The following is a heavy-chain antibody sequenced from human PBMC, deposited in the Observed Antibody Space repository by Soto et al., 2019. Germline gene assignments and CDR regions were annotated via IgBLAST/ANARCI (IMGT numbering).Heavy chain of an antibody. D-gene: IGHD3-10*01. V-gene: IGHV4-59*01. CDR1: GGSISSYY. J-gene: IGHJ4*02. CDR2: IYYSGST. CDR3: ARGGGYYYGSGSYYNEFDY. Sequence: SETLSLTCTVSGGSISSYYWSWIRQPPGKGLEWIGYIYYSGSTNYNPSLKSRVTISVDTSKNPFSLKLSSVTAADTAVYYCARGGGYYYGSGSYYNEFDYWGQGTLVTVSS.